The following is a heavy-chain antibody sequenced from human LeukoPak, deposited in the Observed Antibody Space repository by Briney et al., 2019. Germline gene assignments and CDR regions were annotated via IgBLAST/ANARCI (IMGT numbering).Heavy chain of an antibody. D-gene: IGHD2-15*01. Sequence: GGSLRLSCVASGFTFSSYAMSWVRQAPGKGLEWVSAISGSGGSTYYADSVKGRFTISRDNSKNTLYLQMNSLRAEDTAVYYCAKAGYCSGGSCYSASPFDYWGQGTLVTVSS. CDR3: AKAGYCSGGSCYSASPFDY. V-gene: IGHV3-23*01. CDR2: ISGSGGST. CDR1: GFTFSSYA. J-gene: IGHJ4*02.